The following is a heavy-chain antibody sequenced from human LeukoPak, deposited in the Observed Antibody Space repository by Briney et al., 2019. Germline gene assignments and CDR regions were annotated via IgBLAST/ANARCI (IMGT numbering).Heavy chain of an antibody. V-gene: IGHV4-59*01. CDR2: IYYSGNT. CDR3: ARDTHYYGMDV. Sequence: SETLSLTCTVSGGSINNYYWSWIRQPPGKGLEWIGYIYYSGNTNYNPSLKSRVTISVDTSKNQFSLKLSPVTAADTAVYYCARDTHYYGMDVWGKGTTVTVSS. J-gene: IGHJ6*04. CDR1: GGSINNYY.